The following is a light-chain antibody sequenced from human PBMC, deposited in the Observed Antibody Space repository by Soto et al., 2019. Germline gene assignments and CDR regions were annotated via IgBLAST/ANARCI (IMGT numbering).Light chain of an antibody. J-gene: IGLJ2*01. CDR2: EVS. Sequence: QSALTQPPSASGSPGQSVTISCTGTSSDVGGYNYVSWYQQHPGKAPKLMIYEVSKRPSGVTDRFSGSKSGNTASLTVSGLQAEDEADYYFSSYAGSNKGVFGGGTKLTVL. V-gene: IGLV2-8*01. CDR1: SSDVGGYNY. CDR3: SSYAGSNKGV.